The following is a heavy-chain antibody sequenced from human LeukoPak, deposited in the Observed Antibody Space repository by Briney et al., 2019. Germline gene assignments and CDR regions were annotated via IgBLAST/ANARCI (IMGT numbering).Heavy chain of an antibody. CDR2: IYTIGST. Sequence: PSETLSPTCTVSGGSISSVGYSWSWIRQPAGKGLEWIGRIYTIGSTNYNPSLKSRVTISVDTSKNQFSLKLSSVTAADTAVYYCARDLVAPRRVNAFDIWGQGTMVTVSS. J-gene: IGHJ3*02. CDR1: GGSISSVGYS. V-gene: IGHV4-61*02. CDR3: ARDLVAPRRVNAFDI. D-gene: IGHD5-12*01.